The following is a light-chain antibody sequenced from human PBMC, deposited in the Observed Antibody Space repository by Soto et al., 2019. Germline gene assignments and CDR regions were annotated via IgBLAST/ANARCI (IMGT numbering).Light chain of an antibody. CDR3: QQYARNPLT. V-gene: IGKV1-5*03. CDR1: QSISSR. Sequence: DIHMTQSPSTLSTSVGDRVTISCRASQSISSRLAWYQQKAVKAPKLLIYKASGLQSGVPSRFSGSGSGTEFTLIISSLQPDDFATYYCQQYARNPLTFGGGTKVDIK. J-gene: IGKJ4*01. CDR2: KAS.